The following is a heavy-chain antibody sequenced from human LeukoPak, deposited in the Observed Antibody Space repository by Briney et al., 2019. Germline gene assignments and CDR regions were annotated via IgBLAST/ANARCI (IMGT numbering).Heavy chain of an antibody. J-gene: IGHJ2*01. CDR2: IYYSGST. Sequence: SETLSLTCTVSGGSISGYYWNWIRQPPGKGLEWIGYIYYSGSTYYNPSLKSRVTISVDTSKNQFSLKLSSVTAADTAVYYCARGGKAAVRFDLWGRGTLVTVSS. D-gene: IGHD2-15*01. CDR1: GGSISGYY. CDR3: ARGGKAAVRFDL. V-gene: IGHV4-59*08.